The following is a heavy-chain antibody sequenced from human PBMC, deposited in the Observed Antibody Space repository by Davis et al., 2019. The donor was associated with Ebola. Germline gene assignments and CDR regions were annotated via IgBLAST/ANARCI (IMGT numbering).Heavy chain of an antibody. D-gene: IGHD3/OR15-3a*01. CDR2: IKQDGSEK. Sequence: GESLKISCAASGFTFSSYWMSWVRQAPGKGLEWVANIKQDGSEKYYVDSGKGRFTISRDNAKNSLYLQMNSLRAEDTAVYYCAREWFFIGGFDYWGQGTLVTVSS. J-gene: IGHJ4*02. V-gene: IGHV3-7*01. CDR3: AREWFFIGGFDY. CDR1: GFTFSSYW.